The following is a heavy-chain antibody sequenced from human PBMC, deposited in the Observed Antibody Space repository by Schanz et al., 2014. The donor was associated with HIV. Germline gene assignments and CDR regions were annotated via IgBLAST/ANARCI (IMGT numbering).Heavy chain of an antibody. CDR1: GGSLSGYY. CDR3: ARGIRRDCSSPSCNTGWFDP. Sequence: QVQLQEWGAGLLKPSETLSLTCAVYGGSLSGYYWTWIRQPPGKGLDWIGEINHSGSTNYNPSLKSRFTIPVATSNNQFPLKLSSVTAADTAVYYCARGIRRDCSSPSCNTGWFDPWGQGTLVTVSS. V-gene: IGHV4-34*01. J-gene: IGHJ5*02. D-gene: IGHD2-2*02. CDR2: INHSGST.